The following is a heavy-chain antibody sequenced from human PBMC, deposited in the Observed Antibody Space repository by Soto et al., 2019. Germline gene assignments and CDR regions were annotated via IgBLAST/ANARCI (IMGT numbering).Heavy chain of an antibody. Sequence: QVQLQESGPGLVKPSETLSLTCTVSGGSISTYCWDWIRQPPGKELEWIGYTHYSGNTNYHPSLKSRVTISLDTSRNQFSLKLSSVTAADTAIYYCARHTVTIRAGFDYWGQGALVTVSS. CDR3: ARHTVTIRAGFDY. CDR1: GGSISTYC. V-gene: IGHV4-59*01. D-gene: IGHD4-17*01. CDR2: THYSGNT. J-gene: IGHJ4*02.